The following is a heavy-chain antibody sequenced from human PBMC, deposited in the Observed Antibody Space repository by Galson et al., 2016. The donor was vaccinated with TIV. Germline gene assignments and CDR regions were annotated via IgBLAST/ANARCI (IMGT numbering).Heavy chain of an antibody. CDR2: ISAGGTT. CDR1: GFTVSDNF. J-gene: IGHJ6*02. V-gene: IGHV3-66*02. Sequence: SLRLSCAASGFTVSDNFMTWVRQAPGRGLEWVSLISAGGTTSYADSVQGRFTVSRDGSENTLYLQMSSLRPEDTAVYYCARERRYCGNNCYLYYYCGMDVWGQGTTVTVS. CDR3: ARERRYCGNNCYLYYYCGMDV. D-gene: IGHD2-21*02.